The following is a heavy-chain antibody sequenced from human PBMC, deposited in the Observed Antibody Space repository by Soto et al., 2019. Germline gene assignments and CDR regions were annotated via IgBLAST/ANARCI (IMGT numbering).Heavy chain of an antibody. D-gene: IGHD2-2*01. CDR3: ARGGRGCIRSSCYGHGMDV. Sequence: QVQLQESGPGLVKPSETLSLTCTVSGGSVSSGSYYWTWIRQSPGKGLEWIGWIYYRGSTYYNPSLWGRVTKSVDTSEKQVSLRLSSESAADTAGFYGARGGRGCIRSSCYGHGMDVWGQGTTVTVSS. J-gene: IGHJ6*02. V-gene: IGHV4-61*01. CDR2: IYYRGST. CDR1: GGSVSSGSYY.